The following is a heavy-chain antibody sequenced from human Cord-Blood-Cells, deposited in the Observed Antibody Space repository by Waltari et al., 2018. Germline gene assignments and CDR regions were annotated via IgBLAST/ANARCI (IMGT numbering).Heavy chain of an antibody. CDR1: GFTCRSYP. CDR2: ISYDGSNK. V-gene: IGHV3-30-3*01. J-gene: IGHJ4*02. D-gene: IGHD5-12*01. Sequence: QVQLVESGGGVVQPGSSLRLSCAASGFTCRSYPMHWVRQAPGTGLEWVAVISYDGSNKYDADSVKGRFTISRDNSKNTLYLQMNSLRAEDTAVYYCARYSPSGYYFDYWGQGTLVTVSS. CDR3: ARYSPSGYYFDY.